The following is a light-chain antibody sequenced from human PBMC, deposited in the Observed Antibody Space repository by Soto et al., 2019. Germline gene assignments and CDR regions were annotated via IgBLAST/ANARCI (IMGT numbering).Light chain of an antibody. CDR3: QQYGSSPET. CDR2: GAS. J-gene: IGKJ1*01. V-gene: IGKV3-20*01. CDR1: ESVSSSS. Sequence: EIVLTQSPGSLSLSPVGRRTLSCRASESVSSSSLAWYQQKPGQAPRLLMQGASHRATGIPARGSGSGSGTDFTRTISRLEPEDFAVYYCQQYGSSPETVGQGTKVDIK.